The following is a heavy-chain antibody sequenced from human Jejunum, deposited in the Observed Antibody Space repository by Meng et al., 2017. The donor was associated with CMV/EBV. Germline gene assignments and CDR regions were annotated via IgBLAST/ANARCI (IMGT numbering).Heavy chain of an antibody. V-gene: IGHV1-2*06. CDR3: AHQAVAGTRGWFDP. J-gene: IGHJ5*02. Sequence: QVHLVQSGAEVKKPGASVKVSCKASGYTFTGYYMHWVRQAPGQGLEWMGRINPSSGGTNYAQKFQGRVTMTRDTSISTAYMELSRLRSDDTAVYYCAHQAVAGTRGWFDPWGQGTLVTVSS. CDR2: INPSSGGT. CDR1: GYTFTGYY. D-gene: IGHD6-19*01.